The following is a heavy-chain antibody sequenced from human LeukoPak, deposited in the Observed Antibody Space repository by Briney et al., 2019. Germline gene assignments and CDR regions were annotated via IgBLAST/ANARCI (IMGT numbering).Heavy chain of an antibody. CDR3: ARDNRAVAGTIDY. CDR1: GGSISSSSYY. V-gene: IGHV4-39*07. Sequence: SETLSLTCIVSGGSISSSSYYWGWIRQPPGKGLEWIGSIYYSGSTYYNPSLKSRVTIPVDTSKNQFSLKLSSVTAADTAVYYCARDNRAVAGTIDYWGQGTLVTVSS. J-gene: IGHJ4*02. CDR2: IYYSGST. D-gene: IGHD6-19*01.